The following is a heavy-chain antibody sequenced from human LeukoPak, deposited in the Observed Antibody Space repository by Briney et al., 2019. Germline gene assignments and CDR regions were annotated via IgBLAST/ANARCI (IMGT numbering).Heavy chain of an antibody. J-gene: IGHJ4*02. D-gene: IGHD3-22*01. CDR3: ASLWTNYYDSGGYFPPDY. V-gene: IGHV3-23*01. CDR1: GFTFSSYA. CDR2: ISGSGSST. Sequence: GGSLRLSCAASGFTFSSYALSWVRQAPGKGLEWVSAISGSGSSTHYADSVKGRFTISRDNSKNTLYLQMNSLRAEDTAVYQCASLWTNYYDSGGYFPPDYWGQGTLVTVSS.